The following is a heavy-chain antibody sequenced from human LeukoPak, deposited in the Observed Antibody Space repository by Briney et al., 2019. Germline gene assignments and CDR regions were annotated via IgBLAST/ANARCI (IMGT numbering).Heavy chain of an antibody. J-gene: IGHJ5*01. Sequence: GGSLRLSCAASGFTFSSYAMHWVRQAPGKGLEWVAVIWYDGTNKYYGDSVKGRFTISRDNSKNTLYLQMNSLRAEDTAVYYCAKDRGSYSTTADSWGQGTLVTVSS. CDR1: GFTFSSYA. CDR3: AKDRGSYSTTADS. V-gene: IGHV3-33*06. CDR2: IWYDGTNK. D-gene: IGHD1-26*01.